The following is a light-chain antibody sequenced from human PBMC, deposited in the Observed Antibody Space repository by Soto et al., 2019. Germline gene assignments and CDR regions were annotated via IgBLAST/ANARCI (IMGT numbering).Light chain of an antibody. Sequence: DIQMTQSPSSVSASVGDRVTITCRTSQSFSNYLAWYQHRPGKAPKLLIYSATVLQSGVPSRFSGSGSGTDFTLTISRLKPEYSATYYCQQTYTIPWTFGQGTRVEIK. CDR3: QQTYTIPWT. V-gene: IGKV1-39*01. CDR1: QSFSNY. CDR2: SAT. J-gene: IGKJ1*01.